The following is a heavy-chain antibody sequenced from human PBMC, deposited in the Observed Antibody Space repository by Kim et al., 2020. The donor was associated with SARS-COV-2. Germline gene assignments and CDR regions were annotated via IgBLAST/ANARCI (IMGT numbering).Heavy chain of an antibody. Sequence: GGSLRLSCAASGFTFSNYAMSWVRQAPGKGLAWVSGISNNGGDTYYAESVKGRFTISRDNSKNTLYLHMNSLRVEDTAVYYCARGRHLRGSSGWYWRDFDIWGQGTKATVSS. D-gene: IGHD6-19*01. CDR1: GFTFSNYA. CDR2: ISNNGGDT. CDR3: ARGRHLRGSSGWYWRDFDI. V-gene: IGHV3-23*01. J-gene: IGHJ3*02.